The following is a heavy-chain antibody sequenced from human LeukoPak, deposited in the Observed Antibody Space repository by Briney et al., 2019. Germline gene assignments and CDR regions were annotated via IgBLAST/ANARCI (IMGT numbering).Heavy chain of an antibody. D-gene: IGHD6-19*01. CDR1: GFTFSSYA. CDR2: ISGSGGST. V-gene: IGHV3-23*01. Sequence: GGSLRLSCAASGFTFSSYAMTWVRQAPGKGLEWVSTISGSGGSTHYADSAKGRFTISRDNSKNTLYLQMNSLRAGDTAVYYCAKDRRTDYRGAWYWGQGTLVSVSS. CDR3: AKDRRTDYRGAWY. J-gene: IGHJ4*02.